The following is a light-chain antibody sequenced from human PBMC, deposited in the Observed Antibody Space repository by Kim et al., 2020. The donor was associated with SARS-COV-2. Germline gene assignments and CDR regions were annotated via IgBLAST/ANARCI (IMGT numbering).Light chain of an antibody. Sequence: EIVLTQSPATLSLSPGERATLSCRASQSVSSYLAWYQQKPGQAPRLLIYDASNRATGIPARFSGSGSGTDFTLTISSLESEDFAVSYCQQRSNWPLTFGGGTKVDIK. CDR3: QQRSNWPLT. V-gene: IGKV3-11*01. J-gene: IGKJ4*01. CDR1: QSVSSY. CDR2: DAS.